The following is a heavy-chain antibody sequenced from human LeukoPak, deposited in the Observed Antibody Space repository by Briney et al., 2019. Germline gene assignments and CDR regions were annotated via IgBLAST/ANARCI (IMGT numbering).Heavy chain of an antibody. D-gene: IGHD3-3*01. Sequence: GGSLRLSCAASGFTFSSYWMSWVRQAPGKALEWVANIKQDGSEKYYVDSVKGRFTISRDNAKNSLYLQMNSLRAEDTAVYYCARDGPDFWSGYYWEVWGQGTLVTVSS. V-gene: IGHV3-7*01. CDR1: GFTFSSYW. J-gene: IGHJ4*02. CDR3: ARDGPDFWSGYYWEV. CDR2: IKQDGSEK.